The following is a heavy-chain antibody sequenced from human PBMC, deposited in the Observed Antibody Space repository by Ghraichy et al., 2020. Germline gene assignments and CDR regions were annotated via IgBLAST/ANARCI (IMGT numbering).Heavy chain of an antibody. CDR3: ARAPGEYGWFDS. Sequence: SETLSLTCTVSGVSIRSTSWSWIRKPQSKCLDWIGLIYNSGSTNFNPSLKSRVTISVDTSKNQFSLKLSSVTAADTAVYYCARAPGEYGWFDSWGQGTLLSVSS. CDR2: IYNSGST. D-gene: IGHD4/OR15-4a*01. CDR1: GVSIRSTS. J-gene: IGHJ5*01. V-gene: IGHV4-59*01.